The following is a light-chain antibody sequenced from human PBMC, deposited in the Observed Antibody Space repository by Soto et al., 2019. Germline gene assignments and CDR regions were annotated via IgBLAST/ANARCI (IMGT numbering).Light chain of an antibody. CDR2: GAS. CDR3: QQYGVSPT. V-gene: IGKV3-20*01. CDR1: QTISNTF. J-gene: IGKJ4*01. Sequence: EIVLTQSPGTLSLSPGERATLSRRASQTISNTFLAWYQQRPGQAPRLLIYGASGRAAGIPDRFSGSGSGTDFTLSISRLEPEDFAVYYCQQYGVSPTFGGGTKVDIK.